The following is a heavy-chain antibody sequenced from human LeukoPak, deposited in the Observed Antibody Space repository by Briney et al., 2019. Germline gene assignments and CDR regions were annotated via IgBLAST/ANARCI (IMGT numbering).Heavy chain of an antibody. J-gene: IGHJ4*02. D-gene: IGHD5-18*01. CDR2: IYYSGST. CDR1: GGPISSGGYY. CDR3: ARARGYSYGYYFDY. Sequence: SQTLSLTCTVSGGPISSGGYYWSWIRQHPGKGLEWIGYIYYSGSTYYNPSLKSRVTISVDTSKNQFSLKLSSVTAADTAVYYCARARGYSYGYYFDYWGQGTLVTVSS. V-gene: IGHV4-31*03.